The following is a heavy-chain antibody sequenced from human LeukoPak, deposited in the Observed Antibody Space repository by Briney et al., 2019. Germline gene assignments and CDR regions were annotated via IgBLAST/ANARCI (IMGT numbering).Heavy chain of an antibody. CDR3: AKGLGSGSYYYDY. CDR2: ISGSGGST. J-gene: IGHJ4*02. D-gene: IGHD3-10*01. Sequence: GGSLRLSCAASGFTFSSYAMSWVRQAPGKGLEWVSAISGSGGSTYYADSVKGRFTISRDNSKNTLYLQMDSLRAEDTAVYYCAKGLGSGSYYYDYWGQGTLVTVSS. CDR1: GFTFSSYA. V-gene: IGHV3-23*01.